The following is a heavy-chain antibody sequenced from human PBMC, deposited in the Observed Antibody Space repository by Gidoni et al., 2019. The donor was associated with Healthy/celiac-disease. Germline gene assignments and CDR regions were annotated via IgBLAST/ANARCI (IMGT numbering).Heavy chain of an antibody. V-gene: IGHV3-23*01. CDR2: SSGSGGST. J-gene: IGHJ4*02. Sequence: EVQPLESGGGLVQPGGSLRLSCAASGFTFSSFAMSWVRQAPGKGLEWVSASSGSGGSTYYADSVKGRFTISRDNSKNTLYLQMNGLRAEDTAVYYCAKADGGNHDYWGQGTLVTVSS. CDR3: AKADGGNHDY. D-gene: IGHD3-10*01. CDR1: GFTFSSFA.